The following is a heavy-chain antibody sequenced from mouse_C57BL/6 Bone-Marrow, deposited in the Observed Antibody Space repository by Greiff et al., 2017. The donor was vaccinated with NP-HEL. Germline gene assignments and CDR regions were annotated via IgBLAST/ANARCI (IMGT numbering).Heavy chain of an antibody. D-gene: IGHD2-3*01. Sequence: EVKLMESGGGLVKPGGSLKLSCAASGFTFSSYAMSWVRQTPEKRLEWVATISDGGSYTYYPDNVKGRFTISRDNAKNNLYLQMSHLKSEDTAMYYCARRYDNPYAMDYWGQGTSVTVSS. CDR3: ARRYDNPYAMDY. V-gene: IGHV5-4*03. CDR2: ISDGGSYT. CDR1: GFTFSSYA. J-gene: IGHJ4*01.